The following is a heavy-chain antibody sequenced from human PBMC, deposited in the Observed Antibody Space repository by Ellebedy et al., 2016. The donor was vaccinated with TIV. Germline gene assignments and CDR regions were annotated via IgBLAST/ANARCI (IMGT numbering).Heavy chain of an antibody. J-gene: IGHJ4*02. CDR3: ARWAGTTGAGMDFFCDY. Sequence: GESLKISCAASGFTFSSYTVHWVRQAPGKGLEWVAVISNDGSKEYYADSVKGRFTISRDNSKNTLYLQMNSLRADDTAVYYCARWAGTTGAGMDFFCDYWGQGTLVTVSS. CDR1: GFTFSSYT. V-gene: IGHV3-30-3*01. CDR2: ISNDGSKE. D-gene: IGHD6-13*01.